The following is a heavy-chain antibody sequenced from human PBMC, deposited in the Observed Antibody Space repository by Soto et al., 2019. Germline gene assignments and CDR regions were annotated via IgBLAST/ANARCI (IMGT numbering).Heavy chain of an antibody. Sequence: QVQLQQWGAGLLKPSETLSLTCAVYGGSFSGYYWSWIRQPPGKGLEWIGEINHSGSTNYNPSRQRRVTISVDTSRIQFSLKLSSVAAADTAVYYCARGYGRNCDYWGQGTLVTVSS. D-gene: IGHD3-10*01. J-gene: IGHJ4*02. V-gene: IGHV4-34*01. CDR2: INHSGST. CDR3: ARGYGRNCDY. CDR1: GGSFSGYY.